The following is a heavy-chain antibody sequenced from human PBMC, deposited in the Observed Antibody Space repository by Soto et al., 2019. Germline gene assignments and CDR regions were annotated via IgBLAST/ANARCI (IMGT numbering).Heavy chain of an antibody. D-gene: IGHD2-15*01. Sequence: EVQLLESGGGLVQPGGSLRLSCAASGFPFMSSAMSWVRQAPGKGLEWVSAISGSGTITYYADSVKGRYTTSRDTTKNPIYLKTNSLRADDTAIYYGAEWARYCSGADCRAWGQGTLVTVSS. CDR1: GFPFMSSA. CDR2: ISGSGTIT. CDR3: AEWARYCSGADCRA. V-gene: IGHV3-23*01. J-gene: IGHJ5*02.